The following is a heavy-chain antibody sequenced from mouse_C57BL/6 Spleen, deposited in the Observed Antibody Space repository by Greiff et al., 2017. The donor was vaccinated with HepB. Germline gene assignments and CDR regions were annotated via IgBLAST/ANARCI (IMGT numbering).Heavy chain of an antibody. J-gene: IGHJ3*01. CDR3: ARPGSYAGRGRFAY. CDR1: GYTFTGYW. CDR2: ILPGSGST. V-gene: IGHV1-9*01. D-gene: IGHD1-1*02. Sequence: QVQLKQSGAELMKPGASVKLPCKATGYTFTGYWIEWVKQRPGHGLEWIGEILPGSGSTNYNEKFKGKATFTADTSSNTAYMQLSSLTTEDSAIYYCARPGSYAGRGRFAYWGQGTLVTVSA.